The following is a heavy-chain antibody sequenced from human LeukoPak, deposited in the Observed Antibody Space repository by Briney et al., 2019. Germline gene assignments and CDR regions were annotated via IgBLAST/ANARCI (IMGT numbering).Heavy chain of an antibody. J-gene: IGHJ6*02. Sequence: PGGSLRLSCAASGFTFSSYWMSWVRQAPGKGLEWVANIKQDGSEKYYVDSVKGRFTISRDNAKNSLYLQMNSLGAEDTAVYYCARLLLWFGELIGFGMDVWGQGTTVTVSS. V-gene: IGHV3-7*05. CDR2: IKQDGSEK. CDR3: ARLLLWFGELIGFGMDV. D-gene: IGHD3-10*01. CDR1: GFTFSSYW.